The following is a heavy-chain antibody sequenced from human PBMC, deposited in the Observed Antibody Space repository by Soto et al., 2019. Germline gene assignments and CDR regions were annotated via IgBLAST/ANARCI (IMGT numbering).Heavy chain of an antibody. CDR1: GYTFTSYG. CDR2: ISAYNGNT. D-gene: IGHD3-22*01. CDR3: ASLIYYDSSGYYST. Sequence: ASVKVSSKASGYTFTSYGISWVRQAPGQGLEWMGWISAYNGNTNYAQKLQGRVTMTTDTSTSTAYMELRSLRSDDTAVYYCASLIYYDSSGYYSTWGQGTLVTVSS. V-gene: IGHV1-18*01. J-gene: IGHJ5*02.